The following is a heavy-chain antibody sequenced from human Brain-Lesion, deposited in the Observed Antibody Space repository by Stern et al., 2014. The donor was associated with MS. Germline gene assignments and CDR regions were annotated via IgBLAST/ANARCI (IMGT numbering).Heavy chain of an antibody. D-gene: IGHD3-3*01. CDR3: ARDQRGITIFGVVTDYYYLGMDV. J-gene: IGHJ6*02. CDR1: GYIFTGYY. V-gene: IGHV1-2*02. CDR2: INPNTCGP. Sequence: VQLVESGAEVKKPGASVKVSCKTSGYIFTGYYIQWVQQAPGQGLEWMAWINPNTCGPQYAQKFQGRVTMSRDTSISTAYVELSSLTSDDTAVYYCARDQRGITIFGVVTDYYYLGMDVWGQGTTVTVSS.